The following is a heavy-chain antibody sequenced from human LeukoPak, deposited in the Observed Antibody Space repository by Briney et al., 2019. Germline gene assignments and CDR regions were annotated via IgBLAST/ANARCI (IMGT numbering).Heavy chain of an antibody. CDR2: INYRGSN. V-gene: IGHV4-39*07. CDR3: ARSILRHYFDSSGYYPYYFDY. D-gene: IGHD3-22*01. J-gene: IGHJ4*02. Sequence: SGTLSLTCTVSGGSFSSSSYYWGWIRQPPGKGLEWVGSINYRGSNYHNSSLKSRVTMSVDTSKNQFSLKLSSVTAADTAVYYCARSILRHYFDSSGYYPYYFDYWGQGMLVTVSS. CDR1: GGSFSSSSYY.